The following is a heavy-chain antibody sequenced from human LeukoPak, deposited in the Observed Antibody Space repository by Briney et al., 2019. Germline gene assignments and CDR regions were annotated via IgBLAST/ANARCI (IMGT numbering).Heavy chain of an antibody. J-gene: IGHJ4*02. CDR2: INWNGGST. D-gene: IGHD5-18*01. CDR3: ARDVRGYSYAYYFDY. V-gene: IGHV3-20*04. CDR1: GFTFDDYG. Sequence: PGGSPRLSCAASGFTFDDYGMSWVRQAPGKGLEWVSGINWNGGSTGYAGSVKGRFTISRDNAKNSLYLQMNSLRAEDTALYYCARDVRGYSYAYYFDYWGQGTLVTVSS.